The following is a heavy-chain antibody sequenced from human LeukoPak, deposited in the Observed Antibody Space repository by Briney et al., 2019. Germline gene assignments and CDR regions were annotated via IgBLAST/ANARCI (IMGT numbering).Heavy chain of an antibody. CDR3: AGQVARTSRAYFDY. CDR2: ISGSGGST. J-gene: IGHJ4*02. CDR1: GFTFNSYA. V-gene: IGHV3-23*01. Sequence: SGGSLRLSCAASGFTFNSYAMSWVRQAPGRGLEWVSAISGSGGSTYYADSVKGRFTISRDNSKNTLYLQMNSLRAEDTAVYYCAGQVARTSRAYFDYWGQGTLVAVSS. D-gene: IGHD2-15*01.